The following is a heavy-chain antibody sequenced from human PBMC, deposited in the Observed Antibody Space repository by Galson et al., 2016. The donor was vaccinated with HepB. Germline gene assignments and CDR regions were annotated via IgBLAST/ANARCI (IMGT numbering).Heavy chain of an antibody. J-gene: IGHJ3*02. Sequence: SETLSLTCDVYSGSSTAYFWSWIRQFPQKGLEWIGEVNHSGSTNYHPSLKRRVTISEDTAKNQLSLHLSSLTAAEPAVYSCASLSVSGGVVGVYDIWGQGTMVIVSS. CDR1: SGSSTAYF. D-gene: IGHD3-3*01. CDR2: VNHSGST. CDR3: ASLSVSGGVVGVYDI. V-gene: IGHV4-34*01.